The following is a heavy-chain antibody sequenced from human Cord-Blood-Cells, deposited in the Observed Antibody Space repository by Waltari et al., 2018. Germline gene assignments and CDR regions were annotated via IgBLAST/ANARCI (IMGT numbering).Heavy chain of an antibody. CDR3: TTAPYSSGWYYFDD. V-gene: IGHV3-15*01. J-gene: IGHJ4*02. CDR2: IKSKTDGGTT. CDR1: GFTFSNAW. Sequence: EVQLVESGGGLVKPGGSLRLSCAASGFTFSNAWMSWVRQAPGKGLEWVGRIKSKTDGGTTDYAAPVKGRFTISRDDSKNTLYLQMNSLKTEDTAVYYCTTAPYSSGWYYFDDWGQGTLVTVSS. D-gene: IGHD6-19*01.